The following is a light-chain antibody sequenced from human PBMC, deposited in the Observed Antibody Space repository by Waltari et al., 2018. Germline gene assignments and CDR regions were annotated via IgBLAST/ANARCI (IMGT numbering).Light chain of an antibody. CDR3: QQYNNWPPWT. V-gene: IGKV3-15*01. CDR2: GAS. Sequence: EVVMTQSPATLSVSPGEGATVPCRASQSVRTNVACYQQTPGQAPRLLIYGASTRATGIPDRFSGSGSGTEFILTISSLQSEDFAVYYCQQYNNWPPWTFGQGTKVEIK. CDR1: QSVRTN. J-gene: IGKJ1*01.